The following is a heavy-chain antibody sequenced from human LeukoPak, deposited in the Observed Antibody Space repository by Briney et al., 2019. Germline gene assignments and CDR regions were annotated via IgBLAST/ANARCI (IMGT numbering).Heavy chain of an antibody. J-gene: IGHJ4*02. D-gene: IGHD3-16*02. V-gene: IGHV3-21*01. CDR1: GFTLSSLA. CDR2: SGTRRGTK. Sequence: GGSLRLSCAASGFTLSSLAMHWVRQAPGKGLEWVSSSGTRRGTKYYADSVMGRFTISRDSALNSVSLQINSLTAEDTAVYYCLLQMTYGELSDPDFRGQGTLVTVSS. CDR3: LLQMTYGELSDPDF.